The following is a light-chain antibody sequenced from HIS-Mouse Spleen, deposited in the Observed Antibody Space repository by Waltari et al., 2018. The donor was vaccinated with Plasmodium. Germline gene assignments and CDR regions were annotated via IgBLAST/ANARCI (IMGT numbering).Light chain of an antibody. CDR2: RNN. J-gene: IGLJ2*01. CDR3: AAWDDSLNAVV. V-gene: IGLV1-44*01. Sequence: QSVLTQPPSASGTPGQRVTISCSGSSSNIGSNTVNWYHQLPGTAPKRLNYRNNQRPAGVPDRFSGYKSGTSASLAISGLQSEDEADYYCAAWDDSLNAVVFGGGTKLTVL. CDR1: SSNIGSNT.